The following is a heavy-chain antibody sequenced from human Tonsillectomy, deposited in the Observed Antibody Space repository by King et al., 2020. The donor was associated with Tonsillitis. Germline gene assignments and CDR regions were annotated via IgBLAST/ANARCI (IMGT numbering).Heavy chain of an antibody. CDR3: ARARIAVAGTDAFDI. J-gene: IGHJ3*02. D-gene: IGHD6-19*01. Sequence: QLVQSGAEVKKPGASVKVSCKASGYTFTGYYMHWVRQAPGQGLEWMGWINPNSGGTNYAQKFQGRVTMTRDTSISTGYMELSRLRSDDTAVYYCARARIAVAGTDAFDIWGQGTMVTVSS. CDR2: INPNSGGT. V-gene: IGHV1-2*02. CDR1: GYTFTGYY.